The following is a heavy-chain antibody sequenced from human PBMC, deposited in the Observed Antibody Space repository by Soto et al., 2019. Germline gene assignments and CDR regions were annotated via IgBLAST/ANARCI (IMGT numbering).Heavy chain of an antibody. Sequence: VGSLRLSCAASGFTFSNDWMNWVRQAPGKGLEWVARIKTVTDGGTTDYAAPVKGRFFISRDDSKSTLHLQMNSLKTEDTAIYYCMTHAVIYSRGHWGQGTLVTVSS. V-gene: IGHV3-15*01. CDR1: GFTFSNDW. J-gene: IGHJ4*02. D-gene: IGHD6-25*01. CDR3: MTHAVIYSRGH. CDR2: IKTVTDGGTT.